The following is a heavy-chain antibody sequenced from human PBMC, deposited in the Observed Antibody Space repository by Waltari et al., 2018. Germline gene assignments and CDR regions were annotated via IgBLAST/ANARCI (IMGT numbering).Heavy chain of an antibody. CDR1: GFPFISSW. D-gene: IGHD2-21*01. CDR2: IKEDGSER. V-gene: IGHV3-7*04. J-gene: IGHJ6*02. CDR3: ARGPY. Sequence: EVRLVESGGGLVQPVGALRLSCAASGFPFISSWMGWVRQAPGKGLEWVASIKEDGSERYYVDSAKGRSTISRDNAKTSLFLQMNSLRVEDTAVYYCARGPYWGQGTTVTVSS.